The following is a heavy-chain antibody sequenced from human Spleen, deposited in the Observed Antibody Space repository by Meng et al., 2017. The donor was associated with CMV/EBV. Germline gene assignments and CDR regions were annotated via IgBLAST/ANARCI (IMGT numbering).Heavy chain of an antibody. Sequence: HVQRQESGPRLLTPSETPSLTCTISECSISSYYWSWIRQPAGKGLEWIGRIYTSGSTNYNPSLKSRVTMSVDTSKNQFSLKLSSVTAADTAVYYCARSYSSSWCFDYWGQGTLVTVSS. V-gene: IGHV4-4*07. J-gene: IGHJ4*02. D-gene: IGHD6-6*01. CDR2: IYTSGST. CDR1: ECSISSYY. CDR3: ARSYSSSWCFDY.